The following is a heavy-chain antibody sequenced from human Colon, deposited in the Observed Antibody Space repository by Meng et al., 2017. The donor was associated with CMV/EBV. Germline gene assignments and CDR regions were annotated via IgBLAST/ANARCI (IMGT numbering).Heavy chain of an antibody. V-gene: IGHV3-23*01. CDR2: ISGSGGST. D-gene: IGHD2-2*01. Sequence: GGSLRLSCVFSGLSFNSYAMSWVRQAPGKGLEWVSAISGSGGSTYYADSVKGRFTISRDNSKNTLYLQMNSLRAEDTAVYYCAKDKGYCSSTSCPIAFDIWGQGTMVTVSS. CDR3: AKDKGYCSSTSCPIAFDI. CDR1: GLSFNSYA. J-gene: IGHJ3*02.